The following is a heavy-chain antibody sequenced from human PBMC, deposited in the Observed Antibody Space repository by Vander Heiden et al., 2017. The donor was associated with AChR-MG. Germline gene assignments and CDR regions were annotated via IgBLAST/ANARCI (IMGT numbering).Heavy chain of an antibody. Sequence: EVQLLESGGGLVQPGGSLRLSCAASGFTFSSYAMSWVRQAPGKGLEWVSAISGSGGSTYYADSVKGRFTISRDNSKNTRYLKINSMRAEETAVYYCAKAYYDSSGYYQMFDYWGQGTLVTVSS. V-gene: IGHV3-23*01. D-gene: IGHD3-22*01. CDR1: GFTFSSYA. CDR3: AKAYYDSSGYYQMFDY. J-gene: IGHJ4*02. CDR2: ISGSGGST.